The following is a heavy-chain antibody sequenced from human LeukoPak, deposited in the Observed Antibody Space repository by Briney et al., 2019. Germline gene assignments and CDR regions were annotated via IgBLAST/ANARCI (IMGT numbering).Heavy chain of an antibody. CDR2: IDSDGGRI. CDR1: GLGLSGYW. D-gene: IGHD1-26*01. V-gene: IGHV3-74*03. J-gene: IGHJ5*02. CDR3: VADSGNRSGGDL. Sequence: PGGSLRLSCVGSGLGLSGYWMHWVRRVPGKGLAWLSRIDSDGGRIQYADSVKGRFTISRDNAKNTVYLQMNSLRPEDTALYYCVADSGNRSGGDLWGQGTLVTVSS.